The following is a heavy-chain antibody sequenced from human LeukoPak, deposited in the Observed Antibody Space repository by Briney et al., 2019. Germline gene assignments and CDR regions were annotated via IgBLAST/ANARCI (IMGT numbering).Heavy chain of an antibody. V-gene: IGHV3-53*05. CDR2: IYSGGST. J-gene: IGHJ4*02. D-gene: IGHD6-19*01. Sequence: GGSLRLSCAASGFTVSSNYMSWVRQAPGKGLEWVSVIYSGGSTYYADSVKGRFTISRDNSKNTLYLQMNSLRAEDTGVYYCAKDLSSGSRRAYWGQGTLVTVSS. CDR3: AKDLSSGSRRAY. CDR1: GFTVSSNY.